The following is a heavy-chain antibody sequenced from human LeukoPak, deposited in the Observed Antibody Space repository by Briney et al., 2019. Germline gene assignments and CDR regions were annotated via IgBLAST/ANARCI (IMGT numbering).Heavy chain of an antibody. CDR3: ARGDTYGDYVPITYFDY. J-gene: IGHJ4*02. CDR1: GFTFSSYS. Sequence: PGGSLRLSCAASGFTFSSYSMNWVRQAPGKGLEWVSSISSSSSYIYYADSVKGRFTISRDNAKNSLYLQMNSLRAEDTVVYYCARGDTYGDYVPITYFDYWGQGTLVTVSS. V-gene: IGHV3-21*01. CDR2: ISSSSSYI. D-gene: IGHD4-17*01.